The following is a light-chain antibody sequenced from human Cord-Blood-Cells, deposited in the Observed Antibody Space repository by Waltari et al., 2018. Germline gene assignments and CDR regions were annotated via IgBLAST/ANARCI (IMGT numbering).Light chain of an antibody. CDR1: QSVLYSSNNKNY. V-gene: IGKV4-1*01. J-gene: IGKJ4*01. CDR2: WAS. CDR3: QQYYSTPLT. Sequence: DFVMTQSPESLAVSLGERATINCKSSQSVLYSSNNKNYLAWYQQKPGQPPKLLIYWASTRESGVPDRFSGSGSGTDFTLTISSLQAEDVAVYYCQQYYSTPLTFGGGTKVEIK.